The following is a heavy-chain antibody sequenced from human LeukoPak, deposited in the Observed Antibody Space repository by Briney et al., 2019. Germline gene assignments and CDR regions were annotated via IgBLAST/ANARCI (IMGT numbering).Heavy chain of an antibody. Sequence: PSQTLSLTCTVSGGSISSGDNYWSWIRQPPGKGLEWIGRIYTSGSTNYNPSLKSRVTMSVDTSKNQFSLKLSSVTAADTAVYYCARDSVGYCSGGSCYSDNYYYYYMDVWGKGTTVTVSS. CDR1: GGSISSGDNY. CDR2: IYTSGST. D-gene: IGHD2-15*01. V-gene: IGHV4-61*02. CDR3: ARDSVGYCSGGSCYSDNYYYYYMDV. J-gene: IGHJ6*03.